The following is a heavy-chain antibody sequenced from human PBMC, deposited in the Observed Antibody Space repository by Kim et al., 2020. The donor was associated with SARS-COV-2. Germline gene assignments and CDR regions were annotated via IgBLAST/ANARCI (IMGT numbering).Heavy chain of an antibody. Sequence: ASVKVSCKASGYTFTSHDINWVRQATGQGLEWMGWMNPNSGNTGYPQKFQGRVTMTRNTSISTAYMELSSLRSEDTAVYYCARGSPSRYCSGGSCPYFDYWGQGTLVTVSS. CDR3: ARGSPSRYCSGGSCPYFDY. CDR1: GYTFTSHD. D-gene: IGHD2-15*01. J-gene: IGHJ4*02. V-gene: IGHV1-8*01. CDR2: MNPNSGNT.